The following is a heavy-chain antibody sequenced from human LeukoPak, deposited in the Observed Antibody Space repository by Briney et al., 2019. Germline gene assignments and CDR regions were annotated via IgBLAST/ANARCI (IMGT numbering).Heavy chain of an antibody. V-gene: IGHV4-4*07. J-gene: IGHJ4*02. CDR3: ARAPAGCGATCAFDY. D-gene: IGHD2-15*01. Sequence: PSETLSLTCTVSGGSISSSFWSWIRQPAGKELEWIGRIYADGSTNYNPSLKSRITMSLDTPENQFSLKLTSVTAADTAVYFCARAPAGCGATCAFDYWGQGTLVTVSS. CDR1: GGSISSSF. CDR2: IYADGST.